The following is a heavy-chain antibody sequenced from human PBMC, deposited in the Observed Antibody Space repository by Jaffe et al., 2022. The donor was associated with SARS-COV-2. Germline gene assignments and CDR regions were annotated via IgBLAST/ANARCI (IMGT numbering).Heavy chain of an antibody. Sequence: QVQLVESGGGVVQPGRSLRLSCAASGFTFSSYGMHWVRQAPGKGLEWVAVISYDGSNKYYADSVKGRFTISRDNSKNTLYLQMNSLRAEDTAVYYCAKGVEMATIGGGFDYWGQGTLVTVSS. J-gene: IGHJ4*02. CDR1: GFTFSSYG. D-gene: IGHD5-12*01. CDR3: AKGVEMATIGGGFDY. V-gene: IGHV3-30*18. CDR2: ISYDGSNK.